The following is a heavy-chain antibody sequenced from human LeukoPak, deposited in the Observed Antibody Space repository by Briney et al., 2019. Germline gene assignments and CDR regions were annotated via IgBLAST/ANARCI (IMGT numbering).Heavy chain of an antibody. CDR3: ATDYDSSSSESGGYYYGMDV. Sequence: ASVKVSCKASGGTFSSYAISWVRQAPGQGLEWMGGIIPIFGTANYAQKFQGRVTITADESTSTAYMELSSLRSEDTAVYYCATDYDSSSSESGGYYYGMDVWGQGTTVTVPS. CDR1: GGTFSSYA. D-gene: IGHD6-6*01. V-gene: IGHV1-69*13. J-gene: IGHJ6*02. CDR2: IIPIFGTA.